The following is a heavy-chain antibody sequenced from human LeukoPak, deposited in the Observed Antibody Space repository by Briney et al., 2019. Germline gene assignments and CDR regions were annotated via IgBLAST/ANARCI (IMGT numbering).Heavy chain of an antibody. D-gene: IGHD2-2*01. CDR3: AREQLLAYYYYGMDV. CDR1: GFTFSDYT. V-gene: IGHV3-30*04. Sequence: GRSLRLSCAASGFTFSDYTMQWVRQAPGKGLEWVALLPPDGSYQYYADSVKGRFTISRDNAKNSLYLQMNSLRAEDTAVYYCAREQLLAYYYYGMDVWGQGTTVTVSS. J-gene: IGHJ6*02. CDR2: LPPDGSYQ.